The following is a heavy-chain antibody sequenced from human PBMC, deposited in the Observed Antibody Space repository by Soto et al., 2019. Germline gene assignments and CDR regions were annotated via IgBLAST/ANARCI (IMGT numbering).Heavy chain of an antibody. CDR1: GFTFSDQW. CDR2: INPDGSAK. Sequence: EVQMVASGGGVVQPGGSLRLSCAASGFTFSDQWMSWVRQAPGKGLEWVANINPDGSAKSRVDSVEGRFTISRDNAKNSLYLQMNTLRVEDTAVYYCARGPFWGQGTLVTVSS. J-gene: IGHJ4*02. V-gene: IGHV3-7*01. D-gene: IGHD3-3*02. CDR3: ARGPF.